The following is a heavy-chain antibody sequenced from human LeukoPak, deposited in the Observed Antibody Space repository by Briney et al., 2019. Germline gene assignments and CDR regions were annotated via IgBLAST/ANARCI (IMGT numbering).Heavy chain of an antibody. V-gene: IGHV1-18*01. Sequence: ASVKVSCKASGYTFTSYGISWVRQAPGQGLEWMGWISVYNGNTNYAQNLQGRVTMTTDTSTSTAYLELWSLRSDDTAIYYCARDWGSRGSPGYFDDWGQGTLVTVSS. D-gene: IGHD2-15*01. CDR3: ARDWGSRGSPGYFDD. J-gene: IGHJ4*02. CDR2: ISVYNGNT. CDR1: GYTFTSYG.